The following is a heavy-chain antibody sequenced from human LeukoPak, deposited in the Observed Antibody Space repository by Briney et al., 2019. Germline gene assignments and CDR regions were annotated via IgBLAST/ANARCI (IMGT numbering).Heavy chain of an antibody. D-gene: IGHD3-3*01. CDR2: ISYDGSNK. J-gene: IGHJ4*02. Sequence: PGGSLRLSCAASGFTFSSYAMHWVRQAPGKGLEWVAVISYDGSNKYYADSVKGRFTISRDNSKNTLYLQMNSLRAEDTAVYYCARDNRYDFWSGYFGYWGQGTLVTVSS. CDR3: ARDNRYDFWSGYFGY. V-gene: IGHV3-30-3*01. CDR1: GFTFSSYA.